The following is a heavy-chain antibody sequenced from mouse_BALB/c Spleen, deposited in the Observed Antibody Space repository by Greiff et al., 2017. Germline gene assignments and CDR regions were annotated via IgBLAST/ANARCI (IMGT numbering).Heavy chain of an antibody. CDR2: ISSGSSTI. V-gene: IGHV5-17*02. D-gene: IGHD2-10*01. CDR3: ARSYYGNYAFDY. J-gene: IGHJ2*01. CDR1: GFTFSSFG. Sequence: EVQLVESGGGLVQPGGSRKLSCAASGFTFSSFGMHWVRQAPEKGLEWVAYISSGSSTIYYADTVKGRFTISRDNPKNTLFLQMTSLRSEDTAMYYCARSYYGNYAFDYWGQGTTLTVSS.